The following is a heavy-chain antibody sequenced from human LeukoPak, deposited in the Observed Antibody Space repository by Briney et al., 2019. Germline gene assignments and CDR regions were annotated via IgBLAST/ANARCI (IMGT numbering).Heavy chain of an antibody. CDR1: GFTFSDYY. J-gene: IGHJ6*02. CDR2: ISSSGSTI. D-gene: IGHD4-23*01. CDR3: AKDATVVTGRVGYYYYYGMDV. Sequence: KPGGSLRLSCAASGFTFSDYYMSWIRQAPGKGLEWVSYISSSGSTIYYADSVKGRFTISRDNSKNSLYLQMNSLRAEDTALYYCAKDATVVTGRVGYYYYYGMDVWGQGTTVTVSS. V-gene: IGHV3-11*01.